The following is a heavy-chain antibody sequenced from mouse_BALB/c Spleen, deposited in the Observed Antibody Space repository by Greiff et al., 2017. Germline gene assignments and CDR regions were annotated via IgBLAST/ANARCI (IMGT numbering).Heavy chain of an antibody. CDR3: ARLNDYLYAMDY. CDR2: INPGSGGT. D-gene: IGHD2-4*01. CDR1: GYAFTNYL. V-gene: IGHV1-54*01. Sequence: VQVVESGAELVRPGTSVKVSCKASGYAFTNYLIEWVKQRPGQGLEWIGVINPGSGGTNYNEKFKGKATLTADKSSSTAYMQLSSLTSDDSAVYFCARLNDYLYAMDYWGQGTSVTVSS. J-gene: IGHJ4*01.